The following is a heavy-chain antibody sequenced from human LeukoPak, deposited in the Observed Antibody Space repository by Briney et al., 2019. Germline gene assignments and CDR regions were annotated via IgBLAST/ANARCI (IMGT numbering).Heavy chain of an antibody. CDR1: GYTFTGYY. V-gene: IGHV1-2*02. CDR3: ARGSLYYDFWSGYLQYYFDY. J-gene: IGHJ4*02. CDR2: INPNSGGT. D-gene: IGHD3-3*01. Sequence: ASVKVSCKASGYTFTGYYMHWVRQAPGQGLEWMGWINPNSGGTNYAQKLQGRVTMTTDTSTSTAYMELRSLRSDDTAVYYCARGSLYYDFWSGYLQYYFDYWGQGTLVTVSS.